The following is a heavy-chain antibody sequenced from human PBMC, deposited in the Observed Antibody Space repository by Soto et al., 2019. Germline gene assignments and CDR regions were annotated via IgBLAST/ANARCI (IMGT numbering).Heavy chain of an antibody. V-gene: IGHV3-48*01. Sequence: GGSLRLSCAASGFTFSSYSMNWVRQAPGKGLEWVSYISSSSSTIYYADSVKGRFTISRDNAKNSLYLQMNSLRAEDTAVYYCARLYDDYFGDAFDIWGQGTMVTVSS. CDR3: ARLYDDYFGDAFDI. D-gene: IGHD4-17*01. CDR2: ISSSSSTI. J-gene: IGHJ3*02. CDR1: GFTFSSYS.